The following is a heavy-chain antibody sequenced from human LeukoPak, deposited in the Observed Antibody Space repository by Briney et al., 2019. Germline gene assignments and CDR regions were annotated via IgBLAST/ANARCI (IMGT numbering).Heavy chain of an antibody. CDR1: GYSINNYW. Sequence: GESLKISCKGSGYSINNYWIGWVRQMPGKGLEWMGIIYPADSDIRYSPSFQGQVTISADKSISTAYLQWSSLKASDTAMYYCARQEYCSGGSCYTWFDPWGQGTLVSVSS. J-gene: IGHJ5*02. CDR3: ARQEYCSGGSCYTWFDP. V-gene: IGHV5-51*01. D-gene: IGHD2-15*01. CDR2: IYPADSDI.